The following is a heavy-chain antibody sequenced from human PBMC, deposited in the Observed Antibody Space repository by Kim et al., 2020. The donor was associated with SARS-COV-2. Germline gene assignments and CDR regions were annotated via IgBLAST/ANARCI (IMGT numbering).Heavy chain of an antibody. CDR1: GFTFSDYY. V-gene: IGHV3-11*03. D-gene: IGHD1-7*01. CDR3: AGSADWGTTEE. Sequence: GGSLRLSCAASGFTFSDYYMSWIRQAPGKGLEWVSYISSSSSYTNYADSVKGRFTISRDNAKNSLYLQMNSLRAEDTAVYYCAGSADWGTTEEWGQGTLVTVSS. J-gene: IGHJ4*02. CDR2: ISSSSSYT.